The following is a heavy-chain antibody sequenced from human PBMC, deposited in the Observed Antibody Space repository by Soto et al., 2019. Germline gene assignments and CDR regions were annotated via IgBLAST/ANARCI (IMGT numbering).Heavy chain of an antibody. D-gene: IGHD4-17*01. V-gene: IGHV1-69*06. J-gene: IGHJ5*02. Sequence: QVQLVQSGAEVKKPGSSVKVSCKASGGTFSSYAISWVRQAPGQGLEWMGGIIPIFGTANYAQKFQGRVTITADKSTSTAYMELSSLRSEDTAVYYCARDRDYGDYAAGNWFDPWGQGTLVTVSS. CDR1: GGTFSSYA. CDR3: ARDRDYGDYAAGNWFDP. CDR2: IIPIFGTA.